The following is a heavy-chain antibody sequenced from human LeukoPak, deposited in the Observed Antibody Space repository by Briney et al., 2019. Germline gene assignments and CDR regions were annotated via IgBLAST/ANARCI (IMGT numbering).Heavy chain of an antibody. CDR3: ARDPGGSTTYNWFDP. V-gene: IGHV1-2*02. Sequence: ASVKVSCKASGYTFTGYYMHWVPQAPGQGLEWMGWINPNSGGTNYAQKFQGRVTMTRDTSISTAYMELSRLRSDDTAVYYCARDPGGSTTYNWFDPWGQGTLVTVSS. J-gene: IGHJ5*02. CDR1: GYTFTGYY. CDR2: INPNSGGT. D-gene: IGHD2-2*01.